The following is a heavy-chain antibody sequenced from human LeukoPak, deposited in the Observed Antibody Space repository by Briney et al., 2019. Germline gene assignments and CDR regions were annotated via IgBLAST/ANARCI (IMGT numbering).Heavy chain of an antibody. CDR2: IYHRGSA. CDR1: NYSISSAYY. D-gene: IGHD2-21*02. Sequence: SETLSLTCAVSNYSISSAYYWGWIRQPPGKGLEWIGSIYHRGSADYNPSLKSRVTISVDTSKNQFSLKLKSVTAADTAVYYCARDQAYCGGDCYFDFWGQGTLVTVSS. CDR3: ARDQAYCGGDCYFDF. V-gene: IGHV4-38-2*02. J-gene: IGHJ4*02.